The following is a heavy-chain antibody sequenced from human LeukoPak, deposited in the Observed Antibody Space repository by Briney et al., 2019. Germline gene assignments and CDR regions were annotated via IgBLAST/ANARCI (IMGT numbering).Heavy chain of an antibody. V-gene: IGHV3-49*03. CDR3: TGARDRSWYEGLTFDY. J-gene: IGHJ4*02. CDR1: GFTFGDYA. D-gene: IGHD6-13*01. Sequence: GGSLRLSCTSSGFTFGDYAMSWFRQAPGKGLEWVGFIRSKTYGGTTEYAASVKGRFTISRDDSRSTAYLQMNSLKTEDTAVYYRTGARDRSWYEGLTFDYWGQGTLVTVSS. CDR2: IRSKTYGGTT.